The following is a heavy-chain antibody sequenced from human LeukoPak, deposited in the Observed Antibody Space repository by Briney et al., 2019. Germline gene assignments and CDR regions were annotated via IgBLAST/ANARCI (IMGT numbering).Heavy chain of an antibody. D-gene: IGHD2-21*02. CDR2: INHSGST. CDR3: ARLMTAAPSTFDP. Sequence: SETLSLTCAVYGGSFSGYYWSWIRQPPGKGLEWIGEINHSGSTNYNPSLKSRVTISVDTSKNQFSLKLSSVTAAGTAVYYCARLMTAAPSTFDPWGQGTLVTVSS. CDR1: GGSFSGYY. V-gene: IGHV4-34*01. J-gene: IGHJ5*02.